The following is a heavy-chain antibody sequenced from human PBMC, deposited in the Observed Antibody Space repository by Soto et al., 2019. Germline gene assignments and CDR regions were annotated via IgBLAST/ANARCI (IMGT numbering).Heavy chain of an antibody. D-gene: IGHD3-22*01. CDR2: INPSGGST. J-gene: IGHJ4*02. CDR3: ARADYYDSSGFYYDY. CDR1: GYIFTNHY. Sequence: QVQLVHSGAEVKKPGASVKVSCKASGYIFTNHYIHWVRQAPGQGLEWMGIINPSGGSTNYLQKFQGRITMTRDTSTSTVYMELSSLRSEDTAGYFCARADYYDSSGFYYDYWGQGTLVTVSS. V-gene: IGHV1-46*01.